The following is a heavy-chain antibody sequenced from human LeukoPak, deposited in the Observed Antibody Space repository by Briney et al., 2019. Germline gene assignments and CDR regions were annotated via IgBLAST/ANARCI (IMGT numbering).Heavy chain of an antibody. V-gene: IGHV1-69*13. CDR3: ARVKSETVTTPIQPFDY. D-gene: IGHD4-11*01. Sequence: ASVKVSCKASGGTFSSYAISWVRQAPGQGLEWMGGIIPIFGTANYAQKFQGRVTITADESTSTAYMELSSLRSEDTAEYYCARVKSETVTTPIQPFDYWGQGTLVTVSS. CDR2: IIPIFGTA. J-gene: IGHJ4*02. CDR1: GGTFSSYA.